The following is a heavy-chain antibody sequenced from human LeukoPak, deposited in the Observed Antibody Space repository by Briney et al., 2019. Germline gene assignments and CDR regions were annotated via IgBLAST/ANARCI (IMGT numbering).Heavy chain of an antibody. J-gene: IGHJ5*02. CDR2: IYYSGST. V-gene: IGHV4-30-4*08. Sequence: SETLSLTCTVSGGSISSGDYYWSRIRQPPGKGLEWIGYIYYSGSTYYNPSLKSRVTISVDTSKNQFSLKLSSVTAADTAVYYCAREHYDFWSGYYRNWFDPWGQGTLVTVSS. D-gene: IGHD3-3*01. CDR3: AREHYDFWSGYYRNWFDP. CDR1: GGSISSGDYY.